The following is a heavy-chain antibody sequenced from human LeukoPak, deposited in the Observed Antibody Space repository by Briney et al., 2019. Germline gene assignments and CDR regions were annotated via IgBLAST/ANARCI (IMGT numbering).Heavy chain of an antibody. V-gene: IGHV3-23*01. CDR3: AYGHALPPEGIYDYVWGSYRHPPSFDY. CDR2: ISGSGGST. J-gene: IGHJ4*02. CDR1: GFTFSSYA. D-gene: IGHD3-16*02. Sequence: GGSLRLSCAASGFTFSSYAMSWVRQAPGKGLEWVSGISGSGGSTYYADSVKGRFTISRDNSKNTLYLQMNSLRAEDTAVYYCAYGHALPPEGIYDYVWGSYRHPPSFDYWGQGTLVTVSS.